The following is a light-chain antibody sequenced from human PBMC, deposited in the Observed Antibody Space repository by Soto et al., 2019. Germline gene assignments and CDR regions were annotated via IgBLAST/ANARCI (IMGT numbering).Light chain of an antibody. V-gene: IGKV3-20*01. CDR2: GAS. CDR1: QSVSSSY. J-gene: IGKJ2*01. CDR3: QQYGSSPGT. Sequence: EIVLTQSPGTLSLSPGERATLSCRASQSVSSSYLARHQQKPGQEPRLLIYGASSRATGIPDRFSGSGSGTDFTLTISRLEPEEFSVYYCQQYGSSPGTFGQRTKLEIK.